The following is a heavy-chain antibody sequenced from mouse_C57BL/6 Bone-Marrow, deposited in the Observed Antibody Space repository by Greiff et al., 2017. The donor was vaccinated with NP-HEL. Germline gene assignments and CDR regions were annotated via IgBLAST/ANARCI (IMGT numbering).Heavy chain of an antibody. D-gene: IGHD1-1*01. Sequence: QVQLKQPGAELVRPGTSVKLSCKASGYTFTSYWMHWVKQRPGQGLEWIGVIDPSDSYTNYNQKFKGKATLTVDTSSSTAYMQLSSLTSEDSAVYYCVKNYYGSTYAMDYWGQGTSVTVSS. CDR3: VKNYYGSTYAMDY. CDR2: IDPSDSYT. CDR1: GYTFTSYW. J-gene: IGHJ4*01. V-gene: IGHV1-59*01.